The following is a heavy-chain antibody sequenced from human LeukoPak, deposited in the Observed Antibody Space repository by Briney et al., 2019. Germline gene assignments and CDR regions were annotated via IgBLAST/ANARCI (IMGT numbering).Heavy chain of an antibody. CDR3: RGYYGSGTYYEMDY. V-gene: IGHV3-15*01. J-gene: IGHJ4*02. CDR1: GFTFSKAW. D-gene: IGHD3-10*01. Sequence: GGSLRLSCEASGFTFSKAWMSWVRQAPGKGLEWVGHIKRKTDGGTTDYAATVKGRFTISRDDSKNTLYLQMNSLKDEDTAVYYCRGYYGSGTYYEMDYWGQGTLVTVSS. CDR2: IKRKTDGGTT.